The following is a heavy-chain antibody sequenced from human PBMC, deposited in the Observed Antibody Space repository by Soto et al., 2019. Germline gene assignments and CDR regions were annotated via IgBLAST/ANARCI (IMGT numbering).Heavy chain of an antibody. Sequence: LRLSCAASEFTFSTYAMSWVRQAPGKGLEWVSSIGSGGSPTYYADSVKGRFTISRDNSKNTLYLQMNSLRAEDTAVYYCAKGALSTYFDWGQGTLVTVSS. CDR1: EFTFSTYA. D-gene: IGHD3-9*01. V-gene: IGHV3-23*01. CDR2: IGSGGSPT. J-gene: IGHJ4*02. CDR3: AKGALSTYFD.